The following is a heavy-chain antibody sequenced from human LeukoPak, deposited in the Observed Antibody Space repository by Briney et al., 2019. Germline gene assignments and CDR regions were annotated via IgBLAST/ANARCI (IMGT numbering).Heavy chain of an antibody. D-gene: IGHD6-13*01. Sequence: GGSLRLSCAASGFSFSSYWMHWVRQAPGKGLVWVSRISSDGSIINYADSVKGRFTISRDNSRNTLYLQMNSLRGEDTAVYYCARGYSSSRDYWGQGILVTVSS. CDR1: GFSFSSYW. V-gene: IGHV3-74*01. CDR3: ARGYSSSRDY. J-gene: IGHJ4*02. CDR2: ISSDGSII.